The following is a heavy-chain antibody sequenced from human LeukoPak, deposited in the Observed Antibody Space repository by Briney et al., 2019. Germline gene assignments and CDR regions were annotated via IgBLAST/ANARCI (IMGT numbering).Heavy chain of an antibody. J-gene: IGHJ5*02. D-gene: IGHD2/OR15-2a*01. Sequence: GGSLRLSCIGSGFTFGDYAMNWFRQAPGKGLEWVGFIRNKANRGTTENAASVRGRFAVSRDDSKSITYLQMNSLKIEDTAVYYCARDWFSMDAWGQGTLVTVSA. CDR1: GFTFGDYA. CDR3: ARDWFSMDA. V-gene: IGHV3-49*03. CDR2: IRNKANRGTT.